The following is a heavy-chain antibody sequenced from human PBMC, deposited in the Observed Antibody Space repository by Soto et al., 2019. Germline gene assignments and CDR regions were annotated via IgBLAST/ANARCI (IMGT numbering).Heavy chain of an antibody. CDR3: ASVPTIFGVVLEY. D-gene: IGHD3-3*01. Sequence: EVRLVQSGAEVKKPGDSLRISCKGSGYSFNDYWITWVRQMPGKGLEWMGRIDAVDSKTNYSPSFQGHVTISVDRSINTAYLQWSSLKASDSAMYYCASVPTIFGVVLEYWGQGTLVSVSS. CDR2: IDAVDSKT. V-gene: IGHV5-10-1*03. CDR1: GYSFNDYW. J-gene: IGHJ4*02.